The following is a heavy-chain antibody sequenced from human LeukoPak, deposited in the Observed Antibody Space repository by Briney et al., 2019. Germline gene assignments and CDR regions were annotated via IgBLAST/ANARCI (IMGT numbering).Heavy chain of an antibody. CDR3: ARDYTEGITWYYYFDY. Sequence: GGSLRLSCAASGFTLSSYSMSWVRQAPGTGLEWVAALSVGGGDTYYADSVKGRFTISRDISKSTLYLQMNGLRAEDTATYYCARDYTEGITWYYYFDYWGQGTLVSVSS. D-gene: IGHD3-16*01. V-gene: IGHV3-23*01. CDR2: LSVGGGDT. J-gene: IGHJ4*02. CDR1: GFTLSSYS.